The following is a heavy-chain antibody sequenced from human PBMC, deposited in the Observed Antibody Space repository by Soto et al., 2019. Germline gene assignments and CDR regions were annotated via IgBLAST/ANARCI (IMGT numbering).Heavy chain of an antibody. CDR1: GFTFDDYA. V-gene: IGHV3-9*01. CDR3: AKGVVATIVGSWFDP. CDR2: ISWNSGSI. J-gene: IGHJ5*02. Sequence: EVQLVESGGGLVQPGGSLRLSCAASGFTFDDYAMHWVRQAPGKGLEWVSGISWNSGSIGYADSVKGRFTISRDNAKNSLYLQMNSLRAEDTALYYCAKGVVATIVGSWFDPWGQGTLVTVSS. D-gene: IGHD5-12*01.